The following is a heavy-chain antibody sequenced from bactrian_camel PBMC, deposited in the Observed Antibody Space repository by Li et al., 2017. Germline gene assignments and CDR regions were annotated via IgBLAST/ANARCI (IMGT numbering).Heavy chain of an antibody. CDR2: IYTAGGST. J-gene: IGHJ6*01. CDR3: AARYGRCGGDLPFGF. Sequence: HVQLVEYGGGSVQAGGSLRLSCAASGYTYSSNCICWFRQAPGKGREGVAAIYTAGGSTVYAASVKGRFTISKDNAKNTLYLQMNSLQPEDTAMYYCAARYGRCGGDLPFGFWSKGTQVTVS. D-gene: IGHD2*01. V-gene: IGHV3S1*01. CDR1: GYTYSSNC.